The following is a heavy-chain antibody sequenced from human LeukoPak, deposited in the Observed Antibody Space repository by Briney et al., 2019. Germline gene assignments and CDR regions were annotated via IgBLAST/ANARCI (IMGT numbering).Heavy chain of an antibody. CDR3: ATRGPLAVVRGLDAFDI. V-gene: IGHV3-66*01. J-gene: IGHJ3*02. CDR1: GFTVSSNY. Sequence: GGSLRLSCAASGFTVSSNYMSWVRQAPGKELEWVSVIYSGGSTYYADSVKGRFTISRDNSKNTLYLQMNSLRAEDTAVYYCATRGPLAVVRGLDAFDIWGQGTMVTVSS. D-gene: IGHD3-10*01. CDR2: IYSGGST.